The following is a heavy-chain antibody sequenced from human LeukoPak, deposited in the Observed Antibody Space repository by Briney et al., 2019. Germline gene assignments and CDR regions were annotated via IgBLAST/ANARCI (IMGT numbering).Heavy chain of an antibody. V-gene: IGHV3-48*02. CDR1: GFTFSAYS. J-gene: IGHJ4*02. D-gene: IGHD6-19*01. CDR3: ARVRSGWYDDY. CDR2: IGPTSDIV. Sequence: GGSLRLSCAASGFTFSAYSMSWVRQAPGKGLEWVSFIGPTSDIVFYADSVKGRFTTCRDNAKNSLYLQVNSLRDEDTAVYYCARVRSGWYDDYWGQGTLVTVSS.